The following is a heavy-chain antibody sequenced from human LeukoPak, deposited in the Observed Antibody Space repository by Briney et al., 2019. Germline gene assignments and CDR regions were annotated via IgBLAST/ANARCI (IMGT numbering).Heavy chain of an antibody. V-gene: IGHV3-9*01. J-gene: IGHJ3*02. Sequence: GGSLRLSCAASGFAFDDYAMHWVRQAPGKGLEWVSGISWNSGSIGYADSVKGRFTISRDNAKNSLYLQMNSLRAEDTALYYCAKDRGSSWYDAFDIWGQGTMVTVSS. CDR2: ISWNSGSI. D-gene: IGHD6-13*01. CDR1: GFAFDDYA. CDR3: AKDRGSSWYDAFDI.